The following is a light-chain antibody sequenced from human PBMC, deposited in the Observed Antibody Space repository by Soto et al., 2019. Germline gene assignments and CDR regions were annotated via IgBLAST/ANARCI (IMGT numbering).Light chain of an antibody. CDR3: AAWDDSLNGVV. J-gene: IGLJ2*01. Sequence: QSVLTQAPSASGTPGQRVTIPCSGGSSNIGSKPVNWYQQLPGTAPKLLIYSNNQRPSGVPDRFSGSKSGTSASLAISGLRSEDEADFYCAAWDDSLNGVVFGGGTKLTVL. CDR1: SSNIGSKP. CDR2: SNN. V-gene: IGLV1-44*01.